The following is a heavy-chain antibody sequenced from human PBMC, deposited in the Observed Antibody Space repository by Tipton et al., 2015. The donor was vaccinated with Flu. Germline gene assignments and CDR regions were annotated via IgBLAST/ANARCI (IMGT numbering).Heavy chain of an antibody. J-gene: IGHJ3*02. CDR2: SSGSSGHT. D-gene: IGHD2-15*01. V-gene: IGHV4-59*12. CDR3: VAHCSGGRYSHAFDI. Sequence: TLSLTCTVSGGSISDYYWSWIRQPPGKGLVWIAYSSGSSGHTNYNPSLKSRGTISVDTSKNQFSLKLSSVTAADTAVFYCVAHCSGGRYSHAFDIWGQGTMVTVSS. CDR1: GGSISDYY.